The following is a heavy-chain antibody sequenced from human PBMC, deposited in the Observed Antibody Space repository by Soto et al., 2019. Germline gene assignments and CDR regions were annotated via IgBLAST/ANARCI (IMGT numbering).Heavy chain of an antibody. J-gene: IGHJ3*02. CDR2: IYYSGST. V-gene: IGHV4-59*01. Sequence: SETLCLTCTVSGGSISSYYWSWIRQPPGKGLEWIAFIYYSGSTNYNPSLKSRVTVSVDTSKNQFSLKLSSVTAADTAVYYCARRYCSGGSCYGINAFDIWGQGTMVTVSS. CDR1: GGSISSYY. D-gene: IGHD2-15*01. CDR3: ARRYCSGGSCYGINAFDI.